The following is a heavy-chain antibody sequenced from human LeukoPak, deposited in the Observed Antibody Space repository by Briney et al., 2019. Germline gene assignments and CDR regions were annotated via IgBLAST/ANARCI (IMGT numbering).Heavy chain of an antibody. D-gene: IGHD5-12*01. CDR1: GFTLSVHI. CDR3: AKHSGYEINY. Sequence: GGSLRLSCAASGFTLSVHIINWVRQAPGKGLEWVSAISGSDGSTYYADSVKGRFTISRDNSKNTLYLQMNSLRAEDTAVYYCAKHSGYEINYWGQGTLVTVSS. V-gene: IGHV3-23*01. J-gene: IGHJ4*02. CDR2: ISGSDGST.